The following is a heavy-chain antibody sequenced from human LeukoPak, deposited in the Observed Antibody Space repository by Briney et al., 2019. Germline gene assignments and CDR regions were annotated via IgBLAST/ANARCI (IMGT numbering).Heavy chain of an antibody. D-gene: IGHD3-10*01. Sequence: GGSLRPSCAAFGFTFSISVADWVRQAPGKGLEWVAVISYDGSNKFYADSVKGRFTISRENAKNSLYLQMNSLRAGDTAVYYCARDRGGFGLDWGQGTLVTVSS. CDR2: ISYDGSNK. J-gene: IGHJ4*02. V-gene: IGHV3-30*03. CDR3: ARDRGGFGLD. CDR1: GFTFSISV.